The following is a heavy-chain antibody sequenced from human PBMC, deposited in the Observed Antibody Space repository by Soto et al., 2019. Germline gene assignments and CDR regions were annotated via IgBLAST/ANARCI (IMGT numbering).Heavy chain of an antibody. CDR3: ASGTNGAFFVY. Sequence: QVQLVESGGGLVKPGGSLRLSCAASGFTFSDYYMSWIRQAPGKGLEWVSYISSRSSTIFYADSVKGRFTISRDNVKNSLYRQMNSLRAADTAVYYCASGTNGAFFVYWGQGILVTVSS. D-gene: IGHD2-8*01. V-gene: IGHV3-11*01. J-gene: IGHJ4*02. CDR1: GFTFSDYY. CDR2: ISSRSSTI.